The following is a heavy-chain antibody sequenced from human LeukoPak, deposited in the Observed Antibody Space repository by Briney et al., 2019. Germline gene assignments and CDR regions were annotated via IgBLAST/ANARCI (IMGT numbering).Heavy chain of an antibody. CDR2: TRHDGSNK. V-gene: IGHV3-30*02. CDR3: ARDQGSRDVGNDY. D-gene: IGHD2-15*01. CDR1: GFTVSSNY. J-gene: IGHJ4*02. Sequence: GGSLRLSCAASGFTVSSNYMTWVRQAPGKGLEWVAFTRHDGSNKYYADSVKGRFTISRDNSKNTLYLKMNSLRAEDTAVYYCARDQGSRDVGNDYWGQGTLVTVSS.